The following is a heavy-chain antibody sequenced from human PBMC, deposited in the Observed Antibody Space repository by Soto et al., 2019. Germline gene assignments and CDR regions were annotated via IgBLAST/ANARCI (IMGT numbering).Heavy chain of an antibody. D-gene: IGHD6-6*01. V-gene: IGHV1-69*01. CDR3: ARGYVAARYFDY. CDR1: GGTFSSYA. J-gene: IGHJ4*02. Sequence: SVKVSCKASGGTFSSYAISWVRQAPGQGLEWMGGIIPIFGTANYAQKFQGRVTITADESTSTAYMELSSLRSEDTAVYYCARGYVAARYFDYWGQGTLVTVSS. CDR2: IIPIFGTA.